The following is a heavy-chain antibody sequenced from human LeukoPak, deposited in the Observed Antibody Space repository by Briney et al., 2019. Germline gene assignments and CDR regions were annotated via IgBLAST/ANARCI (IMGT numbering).Heavy chain of an antibody. CDR2: IYYSGST. CDR3: ARYYSTFDY. J-gene: IGHJ4*02. Sequence: TSETLSLTCTVSGGSISSYYWSWIRQPPGKGLEWIGYIYYSGSTNYNPSLKSRVTVSVDTSKNQFSLKLSSVTAADTAVYYCARYYSTFDYWGQGTLVTVSS. V-gene: IGHV4-59*01. CDR1: GGSISSYY. D-gene: IGHD3-10*01.